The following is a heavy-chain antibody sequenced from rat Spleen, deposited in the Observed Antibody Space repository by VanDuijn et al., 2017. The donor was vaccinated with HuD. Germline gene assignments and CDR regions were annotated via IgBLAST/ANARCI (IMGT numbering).Heavy chain of an antibody. CDR2: ITNTGNTP. CDR1: GFTFNDYW. CDR3: ARGANYAFDY. D-gene: IGHD1-10*01. J-gene: IGHJ2*01. Sequence: EVQLVESGGGLIQPGRSLKLSCIASGFTFNDYWMTWIRQAPGEGLEWVASITNTGNTPYYQGSVKGRFTIARDNAKSTLYLEMSTLRSEDTATYYCARGANYAFDYWGQGVMVTVSS. V-gene: IGHV5-31*01.